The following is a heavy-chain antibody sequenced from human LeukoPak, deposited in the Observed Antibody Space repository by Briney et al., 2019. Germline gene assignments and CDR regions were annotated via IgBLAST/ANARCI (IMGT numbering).Heavy chain of an antibody. CDR2: IYHSGST. V-gene: IGHV4-30-2*01. D-gene: IGHD1-14*01. Sequence: SETLSLTCAVSGGSISSGGYSWSWIRQPPGKGLEWIGYIYHSGSTYYNPSLKSRVTISVDTSKNQFSLKLSSVTAADTAVYYCARGPRATNYYYYMDVWGKGTTVTVSS. J-gene: IGHJ6*03. CDR3: ARGPRATNYYYYMDV. CDR1: GGSISSGGYS.